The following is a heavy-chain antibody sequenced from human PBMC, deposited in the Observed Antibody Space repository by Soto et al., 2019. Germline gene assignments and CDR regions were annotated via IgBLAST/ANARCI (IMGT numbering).Heavy chain of an antibody. J-gene: IGHJ3*02. V-gene: IGHV3-30*18. CDR3: AKGIHYGSGSYTDDAFDI. Sequence: GSLRLSCAASGFPFSSYGMHWVRQAPGKGLEWVAVISHDGTNKYYSDSVKGRFTISRDNSKNTLYLQMNSLRAEDTAVYYCAKGIHYGSGSYTDDAFDIWGQGTMVTVSS. D-gene: IGHD3-10*01. CDR1: GFPFSSYG. CDR2: ISHDGTNK.